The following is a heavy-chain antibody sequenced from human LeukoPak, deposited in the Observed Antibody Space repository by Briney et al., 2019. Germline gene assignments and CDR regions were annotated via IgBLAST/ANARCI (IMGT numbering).Heavy chain of an antibody. CDR2: IRYDGSNK. CDR3: KIGDGYY. J-gene: IGHJ4*02. Sequence: PGGSLRLSCAASGFTFSSYGMHWVRQAPGKGLEWVAFIRYDGSNKYYADSVKGRFTISRDNAKNSLYLQMNSLRAEDTAVYYCKIGDGYYWGQGTLVTVSS. V-gene: IGHV3-30*02. D-gene: IGHD2-21*02. CDR1: GFTFSSYG.